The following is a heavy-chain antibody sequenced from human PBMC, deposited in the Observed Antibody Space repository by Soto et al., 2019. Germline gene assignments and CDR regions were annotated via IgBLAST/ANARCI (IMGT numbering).Heavy chain of an antibody. CDR1: GFTFSDNA. V-gene: IGHV3-23*01. D-gene: IGHD6-13*01. CDR2: ISDDGDST. J-gene: IGHJ6*02. CDR3: AKSISTAVNYGLDV. Sequence: RRLSCGAYGFTFSDNAMTWVRQAPGKGLEWVSSISDDGDSTYYADSVKDRFAFSRDNSKNTLFLHMNSLGAEDTAVYYSAKSISTAVNYGLDVWGQGTSVTVYS.